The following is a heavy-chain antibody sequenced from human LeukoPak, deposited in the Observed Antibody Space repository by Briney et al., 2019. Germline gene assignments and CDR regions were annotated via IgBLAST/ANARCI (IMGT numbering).Heavy chain of an antibody. CDR1: GGSISSGGYY. V-gene: IGHV4-61*08. Sequence: PSETLSLTCTVSGGSISSGGYYWSWIRQHPGKGLEWIGYIYYSGSTNYNPSLKSRVTISVDTSKNQFSLKLSSVTAADTAVYYCARFKGDQSYYYYGMDVWGQGTTVTVSS. CDR2: IYYSGST. J-gene: IGHJ6*02. D-gene: IGHD2-2*01. CDR3: ARFKGDQSYYYYGMDV.